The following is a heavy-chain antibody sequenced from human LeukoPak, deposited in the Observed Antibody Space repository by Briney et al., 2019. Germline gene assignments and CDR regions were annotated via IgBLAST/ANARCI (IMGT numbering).Heavy chain of an antibody. CDR2: MNPNSGNT. J-gene: IGHJ5*02. CDR1: GYTFTSYD. V-gene: IGHV1-8*01. D-gene: IGHD3-16*01. Sequence: ASVKVSCKASGYTFTSYDIIWVRQATGQGLEWMGWMNPNSGNTGYAQKFQGRVTMTRNTSISTAYMELSSLRSEDTAVYYCARGGGYDYVWGSYVDNWFDPWGQGTLVTVSS. CDR3: ARGGGYDYVWGSYVDNWFDP.